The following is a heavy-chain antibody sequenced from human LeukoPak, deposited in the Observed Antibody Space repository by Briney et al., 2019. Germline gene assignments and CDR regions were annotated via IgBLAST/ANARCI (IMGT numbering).Heavy chain of an antibody. J-gene: IGHJ4*02. CDR3: VRVVYCSGGTCSYYFDY. V-gene: IGHV3-21*01. D-gene: IGHD2-15*01. CDR1: GFTFSRYS. Sequence: GGSLRLSCAASGFTFSRYSMNWVRQAPGKGLEWVSSISDSSTYIFNADPVQGRFNISRDDAKNSLFLQMNSLRVEDTAVYYCVRVVYCSGGTCSYYFDYWGQGTLVTVSS. CDR2: ISDSSTYI.